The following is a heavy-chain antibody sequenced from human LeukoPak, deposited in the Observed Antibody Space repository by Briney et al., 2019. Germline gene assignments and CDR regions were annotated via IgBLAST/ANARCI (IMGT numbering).Heavy chain of an antibody. V-gene: IGHV4-59*08. CDR1: GGSISSYY. CDR3: ARRTYYYDSSGYLADAFYI. Sequence: SETLSLTCTVSGGSISSYYWSWIRQPPGKGLEWIGYIYYSGSTNYNPSLKSRVTISVDTSKNQFSLKLSSVTAADTAVYYCARRTYYYDSSGYLADAFYIWGQGTMVTVSS. CDR2: IYYSGST. D-gene: IGHD3-22*01. J-gene: IGHJ3*02.